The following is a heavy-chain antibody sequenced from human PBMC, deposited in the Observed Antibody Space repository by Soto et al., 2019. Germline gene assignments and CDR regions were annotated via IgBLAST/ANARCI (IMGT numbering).Heavy chain of an antibody. D-gene: IGHD2-21*02. V-gene: IGHV3-48*01. CDR3: ARNYGGNSYAFDI. CDR1: GFTFSTYT. Sequence: GGSLRLSCAASGFTFSTYTMTWVRQAPGKGLEWVSYISSTGSIIYYADSVKGRFTISRDNAKNTLYLQMGSLRAEDMAVYYCARNYGGNSYAFDIWGQGTMVTVSS. J-gene: IGHJ3*02. CDR2: ISSTGSII.